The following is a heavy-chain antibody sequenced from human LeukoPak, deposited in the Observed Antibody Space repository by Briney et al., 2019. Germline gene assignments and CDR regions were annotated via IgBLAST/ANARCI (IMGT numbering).Heavy chain of an antibody. Sequence: GGSLRLSCAASGFTFSDYSMNWVRQAPGKGLEWVSAIIKSGSHIYYADSVKGRFTTSRDNANNSLYLQMTGLRAEDTAVYYCARGRGGDNSNWFDPWGPGTLVTVSS. CDR2: IIKSGSHI. CDR1: GFTFSDYS. V-gene: IGHV3-21*01. J-gene: IGHJ5*02. D-gene: IGHD1-20*01. CDR3: ARGRGGDNSNWFDP.